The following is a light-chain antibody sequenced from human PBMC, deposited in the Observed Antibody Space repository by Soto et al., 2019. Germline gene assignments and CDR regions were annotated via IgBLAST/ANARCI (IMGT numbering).Light chain of an antibody. CDR3: QVWDSSGV. CDR1: NIGSKN. J-gene: IGLJ3*02. Sequence: SYELTQPLSVSVALGQTARITCGGNNIGSKNVHWYQQKPGQAPVLVIYRDSNRPSGIPERFYGSNSGNTATLTISRAQAGGDADYYCQVWDSSGVFGGGTKLTV. V-gene: IGLV3-9*01. CDR2: RDS.